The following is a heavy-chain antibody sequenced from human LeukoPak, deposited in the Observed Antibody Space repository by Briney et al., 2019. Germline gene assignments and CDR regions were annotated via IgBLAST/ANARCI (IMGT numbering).Heavy chain of an antibody. V-gene: IGHV1-46*01. CDR2: INPSGGST. CDR1: GYTFTSYY. Sequence: GASVKVSCKASGYTFTSYYMHWVRQAPGQGLEWMGIINPSGGSTSYAQKFQGRVTMTRDMSTSTVYMELSSLRSEDTAVYYCARAYGSGSSNYYYYMDVWGKGTTVTISS. D-gene: IGHD3-10*01. CDR3: ARAYGSGSSNYYYYMDV. J-gene: IGHJ6*03.